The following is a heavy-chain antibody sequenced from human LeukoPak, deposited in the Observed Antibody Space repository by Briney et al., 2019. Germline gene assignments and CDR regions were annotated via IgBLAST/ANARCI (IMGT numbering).Heavy chain of an antibody. CDR2: ISSSGTYI. D-gene: IGHD3-22*01. CDR3: AREGYDSSGSLDY. V-gene: IGHV3-21*01. J-gene: IGHJ4*02. CDR1: GFIFSSYS. Sequence: TGGSLRLSCAASGFIFSSYSMNWVRQAPGKGLEWVSSISSSGTYIYYADSLKGRFTISRDNAKNSLYLQMNSLRAEDTAVYYCAREGYDSSGSLDYWGQGTLVTVSS.